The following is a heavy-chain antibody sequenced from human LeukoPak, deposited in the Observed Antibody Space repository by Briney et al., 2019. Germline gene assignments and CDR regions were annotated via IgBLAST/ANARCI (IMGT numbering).Heavy chain of an antibody. CDR2: IYPGDSDT. V-gene: IGHV5-51*01. Sequence: GESLKISCKGSGYTSTTYWIGWVRQMPGKGLEFMGIIYPGDSDTRYSPSFQGQVTISVDKSINTAYLQWSSLKASDSAMYYCARAGYSNRWDGVDYWGQGTLVTVSS. CDR3: ARAGYSNRWDGVDY. D-gene: IGHD2/OR15-2a*01. CDR1: GYTSTTYW. J-gene: IGHJ4*02.